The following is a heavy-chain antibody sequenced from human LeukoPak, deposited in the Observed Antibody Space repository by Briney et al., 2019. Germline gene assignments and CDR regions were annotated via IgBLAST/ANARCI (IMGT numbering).Heavy chain of an antibody. Sequence: GSLRLSCAASGFTFTSYAMSWVRQPPGKGLECIGEINHSGSTNYNPSLKSRVTISVYTSKNQFSLKLSSVTAADTAVYYCAREALYYDILTGYYRGYYFDYWGQGTLVTVSS. V-gene: IGHV4-34*01. J-gene: IGHJ4*02. CDR2: INHSGST. D-gene: IGHD3-9*01. CDR3: AREALYYDILTGYYRGYYFDY. CDR1: GFTFTSYA.